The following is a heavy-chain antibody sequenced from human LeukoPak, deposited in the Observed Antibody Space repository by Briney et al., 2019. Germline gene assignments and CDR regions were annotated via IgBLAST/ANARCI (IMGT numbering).Heavy chain of an antibody. CDR1: GFTFSNYW. J-gene: IGHJ4*02. V-gene: IGHV3-74*01. Sequence: GGSLRLSCAADGFTFSNYWMHWVRQAPGKGLVWVSRINSDGRSTSYADSVKGRFTISRDNAKNTLYLQMNSLRAEDTAVYYCARGYYDSSGYYLIDYWGQGTLVTVSS. D-gene: IGHD3-22*01. CDR3: ARGYYDSSGYYLIDY. CDR2: INSDGRST.